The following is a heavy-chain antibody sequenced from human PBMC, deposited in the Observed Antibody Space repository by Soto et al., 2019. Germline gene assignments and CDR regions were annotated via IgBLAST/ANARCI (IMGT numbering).Heavy chain of an antibody. V-gene: IGHV3-53*01. Sequence: EVQLVESGGGLIQPGGSLRLSCVVSGISISDNYVSWVRQAPEKGLEWVSVIYSGGSADYTHSVRGRFTISRDISENTVYLKMNSLRVEDTAVYYCARDISTRRELDYWGQGTLVTVSS. CDR2: IYSGGSA. CDR3: ARDISTRRELDY. J-gene: IGHJ4*02. CDR1: GISISDNY. D-gene: IGHD3-10*01.